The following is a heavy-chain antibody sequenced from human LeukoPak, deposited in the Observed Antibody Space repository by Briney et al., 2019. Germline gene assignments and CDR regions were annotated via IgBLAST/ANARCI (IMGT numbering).Heavy chain of an antibody. J-gene: IGHJ4*02. CDR3: ARDDFWSGYYTNDYFDY. Sequence: GASVKVSCTASGYTFSSYGISCVRQAPGHGLEWRGWISAYNGNTNYAQKVQGRVTMTTDTSTSTAYMELRSLRSDDTAVYYCARDDFWSGYYTNDYFDYWGQGTLVTVSS. V-gene: IGHV1-18*01. D-gene: IGHD3-3*01. CDR2: ISAYNGNT. CDR1: GYTFSSYG.